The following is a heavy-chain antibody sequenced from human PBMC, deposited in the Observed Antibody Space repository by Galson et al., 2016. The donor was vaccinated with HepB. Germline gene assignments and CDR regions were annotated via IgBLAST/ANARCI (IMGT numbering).Heavy chain of an antibody. CDR1: GFPVTDNY. CDR2: IYSGGTT. V-gene: IGHV3-53*01. CDR3: ASSYCTGGSCYFDG. D-gene: IGHD2-15*01. Sequence: SLRLSCAVSGFPVTDNYMSWVRQAPGKGLEWLSVIYSGGTTNYADSLKGRFTISRDSSKNTVYLHISSLRVEDTAVYYCASSYCTGGSCYFDGWGQGVLVTVSS. J-gene: IGHJ4*02.